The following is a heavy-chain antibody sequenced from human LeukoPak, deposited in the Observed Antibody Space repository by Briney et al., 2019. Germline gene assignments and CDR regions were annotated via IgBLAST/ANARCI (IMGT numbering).Heavy chain of an antibody. D-gene: IGHD3-3*01. Sequence: GGSLRLSCAASGFTFSSYGIHWVRQAPGKGLEWVAFIRYDGSNKYYADSVKGRFTISRDNSKNTLYLQMNSLRAEDTAVYYCARDSADFGVVIYYYMDVWGKGTTVTVSS. V-gene: IGHV3-30*02. CDR1: GFTFSSYG. CDR2: IRYDGSNK. CDR3: ARDSADFGVVIYYYMDV. J-gene: IGHJ6*03.